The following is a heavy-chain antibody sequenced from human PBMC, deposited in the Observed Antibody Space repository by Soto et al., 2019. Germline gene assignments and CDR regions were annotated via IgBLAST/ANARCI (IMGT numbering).Heavy chain of an antibody. Sequence: ASVKVSCKASGYTFTAYAMHWVRQAPGQRLEWMGWINAGNGNTKYSQKFQGRVTITRDTSASTAYMELSSLRSEDTAVYYCARAVAVPADFDYWGQGTLVTSPQ. J-gene: IGHJ4*02. CDR3: ARAVAVPADFDY. D-gene: IGHD6-19*01. CDR1: GYTFTAYA. CDR2: INAGNGNT. V-gene: IGHV1-3*01.